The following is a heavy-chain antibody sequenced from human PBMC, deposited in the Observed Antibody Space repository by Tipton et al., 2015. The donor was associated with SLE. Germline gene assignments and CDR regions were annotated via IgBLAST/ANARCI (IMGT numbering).Heavy chain of an antibody. CDR1: GFTFSDYY. Sequence: GSLRLSCEASGFTFSDYYMSWIRQAPGKGLEWVSYISSSTSYTNYADSVKGRFTISRDNAKNSLYLQMNSLRAEDTAVYYCARGDAEFDHIDYWGRGTLVTVSS. J-gene: IGHJ4*02. V-gene: IGHV3-11*06. D-gene: IGHD3-9*01. CDR2: ISSSTSYT. CDR3: ARGDAEFDHIDY.